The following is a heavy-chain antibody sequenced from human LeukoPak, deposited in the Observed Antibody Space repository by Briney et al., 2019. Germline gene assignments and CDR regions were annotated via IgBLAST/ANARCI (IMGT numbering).Heavy chain of an antibody. J-gene: IGHJ3*02. CDR1: GFTFSSYW. CDR3: ARARSIRVFDI. CDR2: IKQDGSEK. Sequence: GGSLRLSCAASGFTFSSYWTSWVRQAPGKGLEWVANIKQDGSEKYYVDSVKGRFTISRDNDNAKDSLYLQMNSLRAEDTAVYYCARARSIRVFDIWGQGTMVTVSS. D-gene: IGHD5-12*01. V-gene: IGHV3-7*01.